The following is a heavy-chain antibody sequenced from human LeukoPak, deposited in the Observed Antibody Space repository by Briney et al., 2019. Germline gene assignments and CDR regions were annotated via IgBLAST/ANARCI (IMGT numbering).Heavy chain of an antibody. Sequence: SETLSLTCTVSGGSISSYYWSWIRQPPGKGLEWIGYIYYSGSTNYNPSLKSRVTISVDTSKNQFSLKLSSVTAADTAVYFCARVSWFPGTSYYYMDVWGKGTTVTVSS. CDR3: ARVSWFPGTSYYYMDV. CDR2: IYYSGST. J-gene: IGHJ6*03. V-gene: IGHV4-59*01. D-gene: IGHD1-1*01. CDR1: GGSISSYY.